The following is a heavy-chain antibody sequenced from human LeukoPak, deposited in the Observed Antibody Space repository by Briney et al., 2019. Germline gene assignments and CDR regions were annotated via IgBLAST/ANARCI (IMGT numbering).Heavy chain of an antibody. J-gene: IGHJ4*02. CDR2: ISYDGSNK. CDR1: GFIFSSYG. Sequence: PGGSLRLSCAASGFIFSSYGMHRVRQAPGKGLEWVAAISYDGSNKYYAESVKGRFTISRDTSKNTLYLQMNSLRAEDTAVYYCAKPVGYSSSWFDYWGQGTLVTVSS. V-gene: IGHV3-30*18. D-gene: IGHD6-13*01. CDR3: AKPVGYSSSWFDY.